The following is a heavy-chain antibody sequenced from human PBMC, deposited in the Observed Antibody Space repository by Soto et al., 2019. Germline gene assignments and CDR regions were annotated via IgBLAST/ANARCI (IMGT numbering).Heavy chain of an antibody. J-gene: IGHJ6*02. CDR2: IIPIFGTA. V-gene: IGHV1-69*13. Sequence: SVKVSCKASGGTFSSYAISWVRQAPGQGLEWMGGIIPIFGTANYAQKFQGRVTITADESTSTAYMELSSLRSEDTAVYYCARVPPEARGFYYYYYGMDVWGQGTTVTVSS. CDR1: GGTFSSYA. D-gene: IGHD3-10*01. CDR3: ARVPPEARGFYYYYYGMDV.